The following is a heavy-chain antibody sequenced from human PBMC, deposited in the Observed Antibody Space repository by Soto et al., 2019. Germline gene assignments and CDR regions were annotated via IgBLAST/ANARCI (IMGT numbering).Heavy chain of an antibody. J-gene: IGHJ3*02. CDR3: AKEQTWSLTHGFDS. Sequence: EVQLLESGGGLVQPGGSLRLSCAASGFTFSFYAMNWVRQAPGKGLEWVSTISGSGGSPYYADSVKGRFTISRDNSKNTLYLQMNSLRAEDTAVYYCAKEQTWSLTHGFDSWGQGTMVTVSS. V-gene: IGHV3-23*01. D-gene: IGHD2-8*01. CDR1: GFTFSFYA. CDR2: ISGSGGSP.